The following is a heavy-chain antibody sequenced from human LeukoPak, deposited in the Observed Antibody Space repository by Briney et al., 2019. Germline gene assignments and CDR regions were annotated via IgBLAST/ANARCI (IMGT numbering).Heavy chain of an antibody. CDR3: ARQPSDRITGTTGGQFDY. CDR2: IYYSGNT. D-gene: IGHD1-20*01. V-gene: IGHV4-39*01. J-gene: IGHJ4*02. Sequence: SETLSLTCTVSGGSIISYSYYWGWIRQSPGKGLEWIGNIYYSGNTYYNPSLKSRVTISVDTSKNQFSLKLSSVTAADTAVYYCARQPSDRITGTTGGQFDYWGQGTLVTVSS. CDR1: GGSIISYSYY.